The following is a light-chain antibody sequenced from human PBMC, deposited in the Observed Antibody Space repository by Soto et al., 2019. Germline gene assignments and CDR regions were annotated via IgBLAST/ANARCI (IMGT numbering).Light chain of an antibody. CDR1: QSISRY. CDR3: QQSYNMPFT. Sequence: DIQMTQSPFSLSASVGDRVTITCRASQSISRYLNWYQQKPGKAPKLLIYAASSLQGGVPSRFSGSQSGTDFTLTISGLQREDFGTYYCQQSYNMPFTFGPGTKVDVK. V-gene: IGKV1-39*01. CDR2: AAS. J-gene: IGKJ3*01.